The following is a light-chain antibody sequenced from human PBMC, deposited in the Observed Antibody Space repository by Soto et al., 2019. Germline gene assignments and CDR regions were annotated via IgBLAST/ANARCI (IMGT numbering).Light chain of an antibody. V-gene: IGLV1-40*01. J-gene: IGLJ1*01. Sequence: QSVLTQPPSVSGAPGQGVTTSCTGVSSNIGAGYDVHWYQQLPGAAPKLLIYRDTNRPSRVPNRFSGSKSGTSASLAITELQAEDEADYYCQSYDSSLSAYVFGAGTKLTVL. CDR1: SSNIGAGYD. CDR3: QSYDSSLSAYV. CDR2: RDT.